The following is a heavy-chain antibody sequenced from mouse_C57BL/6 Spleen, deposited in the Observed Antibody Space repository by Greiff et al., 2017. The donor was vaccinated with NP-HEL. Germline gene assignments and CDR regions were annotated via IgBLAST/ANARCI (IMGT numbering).Heavy chain of an antibody. J-gene: IGHJ4*01. CDR3: AGYDGLYYAMDY. V-gene: IGHV1-82*01. Sequence: QVQLQQSGPELVKPGASVKISCKASGYAFSSSWMNWVKQRPGKGLEWIGRIYPGDGDTNYNGKFKGKATLTADKSSSTAYMQLSSLTSEDSAVYFCAGYDGLYYAMDYWGQGTSVTVSS. CDR1: GYAFSSSW. D-gene: IGHD2-14*01. CDR2: IYPGDGDT.